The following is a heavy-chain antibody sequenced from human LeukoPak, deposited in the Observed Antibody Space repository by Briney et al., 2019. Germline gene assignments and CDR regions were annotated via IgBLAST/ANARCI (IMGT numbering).Heavy chain of an antibody. CDR1: GFTFSSYG. CDR2: IWYDGSNK. CDR3: ARVRGDDKYSSGWYLDY. J-gene: IGHJ4*02. D-gene: IGHD6-19*01. Sequence: GGSLRLSCAASGFTFSSYGMHWVRQAPGKGLEWVAVIWYDGSNKYYADSVKGRFTISRDNSKNTLYLQMNGLRAEDTAVYYCARVRGDDKYSSGWYLDYWGQGTLVTVSS. V-gene: IGHV3-33*01.